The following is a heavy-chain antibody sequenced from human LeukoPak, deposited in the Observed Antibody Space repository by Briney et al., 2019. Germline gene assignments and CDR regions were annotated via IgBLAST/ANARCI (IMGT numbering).Heavy chain of an antibody. D-gene: IGHD3-10*01. V-gene: IGHV1-8*03. CDR2: MNPNSGNT. Sequence: ASVKVSCKASGYTFTSYDINWVRQATGQGLEWMGWMNPNSGNTGYAQKFQGRVTITRNTSISTAYMELGSLRSEDTAVYYCARASGYYGSDWFDPWGQGTLVTVSS. CDR3: ARASGYYGSDWFDP. J-gene: IGHJ5*02. CDR1: GYTFTSYD.